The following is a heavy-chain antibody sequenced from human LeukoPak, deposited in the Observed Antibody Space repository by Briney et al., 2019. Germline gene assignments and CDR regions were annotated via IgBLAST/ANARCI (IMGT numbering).Heavy chain of an antibody. Sequence: ASVKVSCKVSGYTLTELSMHWVRQAPGKGLEWMGGFDPEDGETIYAQKFQGRVTMTRDTSTSTVYMELSSLRSEDTAVYYCAREPLDYHALDIWGQGTMVTVSS. D-gene: IGHD4-11*01. V-gene: IGHV1-24*01. J-gene: IGHJ3*02. CDR3: AREPLDYHALDI. CDR1: GYTLTELS. CDR2: FDPEDGET.